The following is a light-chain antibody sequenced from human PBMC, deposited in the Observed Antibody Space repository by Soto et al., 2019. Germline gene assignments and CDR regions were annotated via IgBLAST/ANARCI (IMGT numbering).Light chain of an antibody. CDR1: SSDVGNYNL. CDR3: CSYAGSRTYV. V-gene: IGLV2-23*01. J-gene: IGLJ1*01. Sequence: QSVLTQPASVSGPPGQSITISCTGTSSDVGNYNLVSWYQHHPGKAPKLMIYEGSERPSGVSSRFSASKSGNTASLTISGLQAEDEADYYCCSYAGSRTYVFGTGAKLTVL. CDR2: EGS.